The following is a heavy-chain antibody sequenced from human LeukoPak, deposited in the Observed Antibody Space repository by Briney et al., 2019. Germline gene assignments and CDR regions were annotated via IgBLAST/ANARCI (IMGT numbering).Heavy chain of an antibody. V-gene: IGHV3-21*01. J-gene: IGHJ4*02. CDR3: ARVMVRGTIDY. Sequence: PGGSLRLSCAASGFTFSSYSMNWVRQAPGKGLEWVSSISSSSSCIYYADSVKGRFTISRDNARNSLYLQMNSLRAEDTAVYYCARVMVRGTIDYWGQGTLVTVSS. D-gene: IGHD3-10*01. CDR2: ISSSSSCI. CDR1: GFTFSSYS.